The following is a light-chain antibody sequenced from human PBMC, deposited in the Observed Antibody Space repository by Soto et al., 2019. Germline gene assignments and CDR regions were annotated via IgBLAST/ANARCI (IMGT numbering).Light chain of an antibody. J-gene: IGLJ1*01. Sequence: QSVLTQSPSASGTPGQRITIYCSGSTSSIGSNAVNWYQQFPGTAPTFLIYNDDQRPSGVPDRCSGSKSGTSASLAISGLHSEDEADYYCATWDDSLNAFVFGTGTKVTVL. V-gene: IGLV1-44*01. CDR1: TSSIGSNA. CDR2: NDD. CDR3: ATWDDSLNAFV.